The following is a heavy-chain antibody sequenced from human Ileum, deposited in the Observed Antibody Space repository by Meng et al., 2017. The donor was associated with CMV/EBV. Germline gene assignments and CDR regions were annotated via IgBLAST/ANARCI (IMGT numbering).Heavy chain of an antibody. J-gene: IGHJ4*02. D-gene: IGHD2-2*01. Sequence: ASVTVSCKTSGYTFSDYYIHWVRQAPGQGLGWMGWINCNTGGTVSAQKFQGRVTMTRYTSISTAYMELSSLRSDDTAVYYCARFIPAPQGGDYWGQGTLVTVSS. CDR2: INCNTGGT. CDR1: GYTFSDYY. CDR3: ARFIPAPQGGDY. V-gene: IGHV1-2*02.